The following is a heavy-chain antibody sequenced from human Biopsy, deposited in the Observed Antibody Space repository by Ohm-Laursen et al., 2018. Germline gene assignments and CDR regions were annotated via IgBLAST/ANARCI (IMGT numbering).Heavy chain of an antibody. CDR1: GGSTNDYF. J-gene: IGHJ2*01. CDR2: IYSSGGS. CDR3: ARTPGKAVAGRFLDL. D-gene: IGHD6-19*01. V-gene: IGHV4-4*07. Sequence: PSETLSLTCSVSGGSTNDYFWSWIRQPAGETLEWIGRIYSSGGSSYNPSLKSRISMSMDTSNNQFSLTLTSVTAADTAVYYCARTPGKAVAGRFLDLWGRGTFVTVSS.